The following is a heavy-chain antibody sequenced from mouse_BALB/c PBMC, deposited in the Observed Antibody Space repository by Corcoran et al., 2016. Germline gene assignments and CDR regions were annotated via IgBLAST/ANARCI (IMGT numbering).Heavy chain of an antibody. Sequence: QNQLVQSGPALKKPGATVKIACKAPGYTIRNYGRNWVKQAPGNGVKGLGWINPYTGEPTDADDFKGRFAFSLESSASTAYLQINNLKNEDTATYFCARLSDYSAYWGQGTLVTVS. D-gene: IGHD2-4*01. V-gene: IGHV9-3-1*01. CDR1: GYTIRNYG. CDR3: ARLSDYSAY. CDR2: INPYTGEP. J-gene: IGHJ3*01.